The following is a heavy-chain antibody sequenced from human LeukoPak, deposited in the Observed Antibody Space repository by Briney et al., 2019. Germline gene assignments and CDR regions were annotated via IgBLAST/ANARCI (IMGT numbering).Heavy chain of an antibody. Sequence: GGSLRLSCAASGFTFSTYEMNWVRQAPGKGLDWVSYISTRATTIYYADSVKGRFTISRDNAKNSLYLQMNSLRAEDTAVYYCARLTWLDFDYWGQGTLVTVSS. D-gene: IGHD6-19*01. V-gene: IGHV3-48*03. CDR3: ARLTWLDFDY. CDR1: GFTFSTYE. J-gene: IGHJ4*02. CDR2: ISTRATTI.